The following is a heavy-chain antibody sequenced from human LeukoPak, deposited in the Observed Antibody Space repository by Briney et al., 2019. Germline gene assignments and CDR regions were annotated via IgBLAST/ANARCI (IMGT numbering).Heavy chain of an antibody. CDR2: IYYSGST. CDR1: GGSFSGYY. J-gene: IGHJ3*02. CDR3: ATVTGDLDAFDI. D-gene: IGHD7-27*01. Sequence: SETLSLACAVYGGSFSGYYWSWIRQPPGKGLEWIGYIYYSGSTNYNPSLKSRVTISVDTSKNHFSLKLSSVTAADTAVYYCATVTGDLDAFDIWGQGTMVTVSS. V-gene: IGHV4-59*08.